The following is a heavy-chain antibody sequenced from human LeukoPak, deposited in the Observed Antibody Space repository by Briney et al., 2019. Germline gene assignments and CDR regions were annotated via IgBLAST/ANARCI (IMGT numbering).Heavy chain of an antibody. V-gene: IGHV1-2*02. D-gene: IGHD3-22*01. J-gene: IGHJ4*02. Sequence: ASVKVSCKASGYTFTGYYMHWVRQAPGQGLEWMGCINPNSGGTNYAQTFQGRVTMTRDTSISTAYMDLSRLGSDDTAVYYCARAGYYFDSGGYYYPGGYWGEGTLVTVSS. CDR2: INPNSGGT. CDR1: GYTFTGYY. CDR3: ARAGYYFDSGGYYYPGGY.